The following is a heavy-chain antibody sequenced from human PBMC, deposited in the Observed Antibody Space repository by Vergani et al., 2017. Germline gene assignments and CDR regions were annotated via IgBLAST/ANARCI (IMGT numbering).Heavy chain of an antibody. CDR1: GYTFTGYY. V-gene: IGHV1-69*09. Sequence: QVQLVQSGAEVKKPGASVKVSCKASGYTFTGYYMHWVRQAPGQGLEWMGRIIPILGIANYAQKFQGRVTITAEKSTRTVYMEMSSLRSEDTAVYYCARDDYGSGTPALYGMDGWGQGTTVTVSS. CDR3: ARDDYGSGTPALYGMDG. CDR2: IIPILGIA. J-gene: IGHJ6*02. D-gene: IGHD3-10*01.